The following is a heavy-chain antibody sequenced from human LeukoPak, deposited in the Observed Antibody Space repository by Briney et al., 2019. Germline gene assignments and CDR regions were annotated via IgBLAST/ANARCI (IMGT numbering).Heavy chain of an antibody. CDR3: ARAPILGYYYDSSGYLPRGAFDI. J-gene: IGHJ3*02. Sequence: SETLSLTCAVYGGSFSGYYWSWIRQPPGKGLEWIGEINHSGSTNYNPSLKSRVTISVDTSKNQFSLKLSSVTAADTAVNYCARAPILGYYYDSSGYLPRGAFDIWGQGTMVTVSS. CDR1: GGSFSGYY. CDR2: INHSGST. D-gene: IGHD3-22*01. V-gene: IGHV4-34*01.